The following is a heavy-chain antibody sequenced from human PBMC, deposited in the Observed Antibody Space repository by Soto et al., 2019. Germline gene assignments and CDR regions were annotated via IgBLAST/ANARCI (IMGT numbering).Heavy chain of an antibody. J-gene: IGHJ4*02. CDR3: ARGPMSCTSSSCPYFFDY. CDR1: GYTFTSYG. D-gene: IGHD2-2*01. CDR2: ISAYNGNT. V-gene: IGHV1-18*04. Sequence: ASAKVSCKASGYTFTSYGISWVRQATGQRLEWMGWISAYNGNTNYAQKLQGRVTMTTDTSTSTAYMELRSLRSEDTAVYYCARGPMSCTSSSCPYFFDYWAQGTLVTVSS.